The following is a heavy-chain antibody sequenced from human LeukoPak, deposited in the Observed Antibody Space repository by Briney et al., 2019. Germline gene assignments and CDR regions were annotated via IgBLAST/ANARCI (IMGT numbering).Heavy chain of an antibody. CDR1: GYSFTNYW. Sequence: GESLKISCKGSGYSFTNYWIGWVRQMPGKGLEWMGIIYPGDSDTRYSPSFQGQVTISADKSTSTAYLQWSSLKASDTAMYYCARHQIVGATRSPFDYWGQGTRVTVSS. CDR2: IYPGDSDT. CDR3: ARHQIVGATRSPFDY. J-gene: IGHJ4*02. D-gene: IGHD1-26*01. V-gene: IGHV5-51*01.